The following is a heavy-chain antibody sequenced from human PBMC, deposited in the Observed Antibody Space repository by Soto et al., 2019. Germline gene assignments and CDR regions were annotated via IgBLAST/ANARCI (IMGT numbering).Heavy chain of an antibody. J-gene: IGHJ6*02. CDR1: GGTFSSYA. D-gene: IGHD6-13*01. CDR3: ARPLGYSSSWHPNSYGMDV. V-gene: IGHV1-69*01. CDR2: IIPIFGTA. Sequence: QVQLVQSGAEVKKPGSSVKVSCKASGGTFSSYAISWVRQAPGQGLEWMGGIIPIFGTANYAQKFQGRVTITADESTSTAYMELSSLRSEDTAVYYCARPLGYSSSWHPNSYGMDVWSQGTTVTVSS.